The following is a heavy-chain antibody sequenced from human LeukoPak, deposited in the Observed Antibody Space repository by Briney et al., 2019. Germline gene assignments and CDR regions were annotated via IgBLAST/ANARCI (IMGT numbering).Heavy chain of an antibody. V-gene: IGHV3-74*01. D-gene: IGHD1-26*01. Sequence: QPGGSLRLSCAASGLTFSSHWMHWVRQAPGKGLVWVSRITNDGSSTTYADSVKGRFTISRDNAKNSLYLQMNSLRAEDTAVYYCARDSDSGSYQGYFDYWGQGTLVTVSS. J-gene: IGHJ4*02. CDR1: GLTFSSHW. CDR3: ARDSDSGSYQGYFDY. CDR2: ITNDGSST.